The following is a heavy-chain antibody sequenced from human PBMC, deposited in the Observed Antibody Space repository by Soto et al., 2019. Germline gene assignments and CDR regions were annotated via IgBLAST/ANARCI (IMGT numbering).Heavy chain of an antibody. J-gene: IGHJ6*02. D-gene: IGHD6-13*01. CDR3: ARRRGGSSWHYGMDV. V-gene: IGHV4-30-2*01. CDR2: IYHTGTT. CDR1: GGSINSGDYS. Sequence: PSETLSLTCTVSGGSINSGDYSWTWIRQPPGKGLEWIGYIYHTGTTYYNMSLKSRVTISVDRSKNQFSLKLSSVTAADTAVYYCARRRGGSSWHYGMDVWGQGTTVTVSS.